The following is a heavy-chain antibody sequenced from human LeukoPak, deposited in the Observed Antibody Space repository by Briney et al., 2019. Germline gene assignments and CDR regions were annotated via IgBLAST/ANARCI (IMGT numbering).Heavy chain of an antibody. V-gene: IGHV3-53*01. CDR3: AKDRDLGY. CDR1: GFTVSNSY. Sequence: PGGSLRLSCAASGFTVSNSYMTWVRQAPGKGLEWVSVIYSGGSTYYADSVKGRFTISRDKSKNTLYLQMNSLRAEDTAIYYCAKDRDLGYWGQGTVVTVSS. J-gene: IGHJ4*02. CDR2: IYSGGST.